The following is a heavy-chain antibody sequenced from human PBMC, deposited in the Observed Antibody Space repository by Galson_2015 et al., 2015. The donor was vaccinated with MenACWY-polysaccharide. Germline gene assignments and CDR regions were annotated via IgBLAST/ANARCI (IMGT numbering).Heavy chain of an antibody. CDR3: ATAPSLHVGQH. D-gene: IGHD5-24*01. J-gene: IGHJ1*01. V-gene: IGHV3-7*01. CDR1: GFTFSTYW. CDR2: IKQDGSEK. Sequence: SLRLCCAASGFTFSTYWMTWVRQAPGKGLEWVANIKQDGSEKYYVDSVKGRFTISRDNAENSLYLQMNSLRAEDTAVYYCATAPSLHVGQHWGQGTLVIVSS.